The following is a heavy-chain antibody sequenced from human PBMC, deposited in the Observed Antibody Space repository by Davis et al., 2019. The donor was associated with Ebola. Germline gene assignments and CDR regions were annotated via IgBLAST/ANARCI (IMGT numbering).Heavy chain of an antibody. CDR2: IKTDGSTT. J-gene: IGHJ4*02. CDR1: GFTFSNYY. CDR3: TKGDRDYSSSPFDY. D-gene: IGHD3-22*01. Sequence: GESLKISCAASGFTFSNYYLHWVRQAPGKGLEWVARIKTDGSTTRYADSVKGRFTISRDSSKNTLDLQMNSLRAEDTALYSCTKGDRDYSSSPFDYWGQGTLVTVSS. V-gene: IGHV3-74*01.